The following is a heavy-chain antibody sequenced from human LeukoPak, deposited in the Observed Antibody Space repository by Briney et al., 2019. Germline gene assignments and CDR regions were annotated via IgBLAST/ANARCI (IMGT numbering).Heavy chain of an antibody. D-gene: IGHD3-3*01. CDR2: IIPIFGTA. Sequence: GASVKVSCKASGGTFTSYAISWVRQAPGQGLEWMGGIIPIFGTANYAQKFQGRVTITTDESTSTAYMELSSLRSEDTAVYYCARNVWDDFWSGYDYWGQGNLVTVSS. V-gene: IGHV1-69*05. J-gene: IGHJ4*02. CDR1: GGTFTSYA. CDR3: ARNVWDDFWSGYDY.